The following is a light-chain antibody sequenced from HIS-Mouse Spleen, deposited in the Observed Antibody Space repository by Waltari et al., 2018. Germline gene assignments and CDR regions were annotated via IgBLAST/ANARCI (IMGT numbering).Light chain of an antibody. V-gene: IGKV3-11*01. Sequence: EIVLTQSPATLSLSPGERATLSCRASQSVSSYLAWYQQKPGQAPRLLIYDASNRATGIPGRFSGSGSGTDFTLTISSLEPEDFAVYYCQQRSNWPPRVTFGQGTRLEIK. CDR3: QQRSNWPPRVT. CDR2: DAS. CDR1: QSVSSY. J-gene: IGKJ5*01.